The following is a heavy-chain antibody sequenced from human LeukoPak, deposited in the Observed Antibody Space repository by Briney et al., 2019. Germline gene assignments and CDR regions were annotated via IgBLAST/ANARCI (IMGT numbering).Heavy chain of an antibody. CDR1: GYTFTSYD. J-gene: IGHJ6*03. CDR2: MNPNSGNT. V-gene: IGHV1-8*03. CDR3: ARIVVVPAAIHYYYYMDV. Sequence: ASVTVCCKASGYTFTSYDINWVRQANGPGLERMGWMNPNSGNTGYAQTFQGRVTITRNTAISTAYMELSSLRSEDTAVYYCARIVVVPAAIHYYYYMDVWGKGTTVTVSS. D-gene: IGHD2-2*01.